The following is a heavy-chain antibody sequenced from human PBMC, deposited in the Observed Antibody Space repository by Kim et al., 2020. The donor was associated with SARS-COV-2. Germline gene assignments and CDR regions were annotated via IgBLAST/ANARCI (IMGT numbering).Heavy chain of an antibody. D-gene: IGHD6-19*01. CDR3: ARGRRGIAVAGSVYYGMDV. CDR2: TYYRSKWYN. J-gene: IGHJ6*02. Sequence: SQTLSLTCAISGDSVSSNSAAWHWLRQSPSRGLEWLGRTYYRSKWYNDYAVSVKSRITINPDTSKNQFSLQLNSVTPEDTAVYYCARGRRGIAVAGSVYYGMDVWGQGTTVTVSS. V-gene: IGHV6-1*01. CDR1: GDSVSSNSAA.